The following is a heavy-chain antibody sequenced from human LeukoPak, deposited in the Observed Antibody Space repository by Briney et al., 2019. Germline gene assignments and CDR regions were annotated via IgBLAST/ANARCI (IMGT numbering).Heavy chain of an antibody. CDR1: GGSFSGYY. Sequence: SETLSLTCAVYGGSFSGYYWSWIRQPPGKGLEWIGEINHSGSTNYNPSLKSRVTISVDTSKNQFSLKLSSVTAADTAVYYCARRHRLTYFDYWGQGTLVTVSS. D-gene: IGHD2-8*01. J-gene: IGHJ4*02. V-gene: IGHV4-34*01. CDR3: ARRHRLTYFDY. CDR2: INHSGST.